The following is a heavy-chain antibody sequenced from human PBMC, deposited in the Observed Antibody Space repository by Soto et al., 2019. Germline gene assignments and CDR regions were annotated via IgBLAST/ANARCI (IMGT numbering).Heavy chain of an antibody. CDR3: ARQDEASREDYYGMDV. CDR1: GYSFSSYW. J-gene: IGHJ6*02. V-gene: IGHV5-10-1*01. CDR2: IDPSDSYT. Sequence: GESLKISCKGSGYSFSSYWITWVRQLPGKGLEWMGRIDPSDSYTNYSPSFQGHVTISVDKSISTAYLQWNSLKASDSAMYYCARQDEASREDYYGMDVWGQGTTVTVSS.